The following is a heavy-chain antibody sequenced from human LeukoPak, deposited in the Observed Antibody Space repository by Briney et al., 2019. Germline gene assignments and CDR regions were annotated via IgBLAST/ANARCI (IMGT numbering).Heavy chain of an antibody. D-gene: IGHD3-22*01. J-gene: IGHJ3*02. CDR1: GFTFSNYW. CDR2: INSDGSSR. Sequence: GGSLRLSCAASGFTFSNYWMHWVRQAPGKGLVWVSRINSDGSSRNYADSVKGRFTISRDNAKNSLYLQMNSLRAEDTAVYYCARDISGWPDSNAFDIWGQGTMVTVSS. V-gene: IGHV3-74*01. CDR3: ARDISGWPDSNAFDI.